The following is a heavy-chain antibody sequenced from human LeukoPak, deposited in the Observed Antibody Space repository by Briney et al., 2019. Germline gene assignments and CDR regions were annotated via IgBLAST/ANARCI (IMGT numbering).Heavy chain of an antibody. V-gene: IGHV3-23*01. D-gene: IGHD3-9*01. J-gene: IGHJ3*02. CDR3: ATSNYDILTGYSPRNI. CDR2: ISGSGGST. Sequence: PGGSLRLSCAASGFTFSSYAMSWVRQAPGKGLEWVSAISGSGGSTYYADSVKGRFTISRDNSKNTLYLQMNSLRAEDTAVYYCATSNYDILTGYSPRNIWGQGTMVTVSS. CDR1: GFTFSSYA.